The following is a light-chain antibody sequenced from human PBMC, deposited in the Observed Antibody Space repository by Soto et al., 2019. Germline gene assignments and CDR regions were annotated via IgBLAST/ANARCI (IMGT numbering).Light chain of an antibody. CDR2: GAS. CDR3: QQYETFPLT. V-gene: IGKV1-39*01. CDR1: QNIRNY. Sequence: DIQMTQSPSSLSASVGDRVTITCRASQNIRNYLNWYQQRPGKAPNLLIYGASSLRSGVPSRFSGSGSATEFTLTISSLQPEDFASYYCQQYETFPLTFGGGTQVEIK. J-gene: IGKJ4*01.